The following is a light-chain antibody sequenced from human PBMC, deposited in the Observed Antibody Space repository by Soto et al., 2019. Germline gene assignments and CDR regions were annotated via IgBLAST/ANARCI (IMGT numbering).Light chain of an antibody. J-gene: IGKJ3*01. CDR1: ENIANY. CDR2: ASS. V-gene: IGKV1-39*01. Sequence: DMEMVQSPSSLSASVGDRVTLTCRASENIANYLNWYQQKPGRAPKLLIYASSTLHSGVPSRFSGHGYGTDFTLTINDLQPDDVAVYFCQQSYSTPRFSFGPGT. CDR3: QQSYSTPRFS.